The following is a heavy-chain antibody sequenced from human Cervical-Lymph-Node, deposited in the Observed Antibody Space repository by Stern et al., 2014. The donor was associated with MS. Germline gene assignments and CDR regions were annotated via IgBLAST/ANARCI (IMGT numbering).Heavy chain of an antibody. J-gene: IGHJ5*02. CDR3: ARTVSGFEDP. Sequence: QLQLQESGPGLVKPSQTLSLTCTVSGDSITYGSYYWSWIRQPAGKGLEWIGRIYARGSTNYNPSLKSRVTMSLDTSKNQFSLKLSSVTAADTAVYYCARTVSGFEDPWGQGTLVIVSS. V-gene: IGHV4-61*02. CDR1: GDSITYGSYY. D-gene: IGHD3-3*01. CDR2: IYARGST.